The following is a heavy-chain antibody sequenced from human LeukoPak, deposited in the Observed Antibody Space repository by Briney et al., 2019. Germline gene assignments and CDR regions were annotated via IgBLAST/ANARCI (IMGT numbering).Heavy chain of an antibody. CDR1: GFTFSSYA. CDR3: AKVFNYYYYMDV. Sequence: GGSLRLSCAASGFTFSSYAMSWVRQAPGKGLEWVSAISGSGGSTYYADSVKGRFTISRDNSKNTLYLQMSSLRAEDTAVYYCAKVFNYYYYMDVWGKGTTVTVSS. CDR2: ISGSGGST. V-gene: IGHV3-23*01. D-gene: IGHD3-9*01. J-gene: IGHJ6*03.